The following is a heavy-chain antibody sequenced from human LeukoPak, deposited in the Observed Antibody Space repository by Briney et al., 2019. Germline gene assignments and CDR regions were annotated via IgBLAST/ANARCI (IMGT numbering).Heavy chain of an antibody. CDR2: ISPYNGNT. J-gene: IGHJ5*02. V-gene: IGHV1-18*01. CDR1: GYIFTSYG. D-gene: IGHD5-24*01. Sequence: GASVKVSCKASGYIFTSYGINWVRQAPGQRLEWMGWISPYNGNTNYAQRVQGRVTMTTDTSTSTAYMELRSLRSDDTAVYYCARDGNGYFPAGIDNWFDPWGQGTLVTVSS. CDR3: ARDGNGYFPAGIDNWFDP.